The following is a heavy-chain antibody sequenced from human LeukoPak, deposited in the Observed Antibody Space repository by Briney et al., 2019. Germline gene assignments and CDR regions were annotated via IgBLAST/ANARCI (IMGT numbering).Heavy chain of an antibody. CDR3: ARSRDLWFGELLPTGYFDY. J-gene: IGHJ4*02. CDR2: INHSGST. Sequence: PSETLSLTCTVSGGSISSYYWSWIRQPPGKGLEWIGEINHSGSTNYNPSLKSRVTISVDTSKNQFSLKLSSVTAADTAVYYCARSRDLWFGELLPTGYFDYWGQGTLVTVSS. CDR1: GGSISSYY. D-gene: IGHD3-10*01. V-gene: IGHV4-34*01.